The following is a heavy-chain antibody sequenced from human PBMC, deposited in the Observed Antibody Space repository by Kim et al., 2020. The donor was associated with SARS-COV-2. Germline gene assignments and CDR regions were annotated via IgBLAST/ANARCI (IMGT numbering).Heavy chain of an antibody. V-gene: IGHV4-34*01. J-gene: IGHJ6*02. CDR2: INHSGST. Sequence: SETLSLTCAVYGGSFSGYYWSWIRQPPGKGLEWIGEINHSGSTNYNPSLKSRVTISVDTSKNQFSLKLSSVTAADTAVYYCASIAAAGSGDGMDVWGQGTTVTVSS. CDR1: GGSFSGYY. CDR3: ASIAAAGSGDGMDV. D-gene: IGHD6-13*01.